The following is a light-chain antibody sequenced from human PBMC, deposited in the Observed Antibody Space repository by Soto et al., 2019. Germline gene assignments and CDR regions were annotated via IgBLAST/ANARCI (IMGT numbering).Light chain of an antibody. CDR3: GTWDSSLGAGV. CDR1: SSNIGNNY. V-gene: IGLV1-51*02. Sequence: QAVVTQPPSVSAAPGQQVSISCSGSSSNIGNNYVSWYQQLPGTAPKLLIYEINKRPSGIPDRFSGSKSGTSATLGITGLQTGDEADYYCGTWDSSLGAGVFGGGTKLTVL. CDR2: EIN. J-gene: IGLJ3*02.